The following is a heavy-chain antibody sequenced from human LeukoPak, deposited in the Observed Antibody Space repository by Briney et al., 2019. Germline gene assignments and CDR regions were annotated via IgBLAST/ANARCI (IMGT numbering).Heavy chain of an antibody. D-gene: IGHD6-13*01. J-gene: IGHJ4*02. CDR3: ARELPGTCYFDY. CDR1: GYTFTRYY. CDR2: TDPNTGTT. V-gene: IGHV1-46*01. Sequence: ASVKVSCKASGYTFTRYYIHWVRQAPGQGRDYMGMTDPNTGTTWYAQKFQGTVTMTRDTSTSTVSMELSSLRSDDTAIYYCARELPGTCYFDYWGQGTLVSVSS.